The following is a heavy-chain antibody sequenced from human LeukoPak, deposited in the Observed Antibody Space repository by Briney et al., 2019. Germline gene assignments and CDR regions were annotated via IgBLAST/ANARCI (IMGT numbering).Heavy chain of an antibody. J-gene: IGHJ3*02. V-gene: IGHV4-59*01. CDR1: GGSISSYY. CDR3: ARVNGGNYFAFDI. Sequence: PSETLSLTCTVSGGSISSYYWSWIRQPPGKGLEWIGYIYYSGSTNYNPSLKSRVTISVDTSKNQFSLKLSSVTAADTAVYYCARVNGGNYFAFDIWGQGTMVSVSS. D-gene: IGHD1-7*01. CDR2: IYYSGST.